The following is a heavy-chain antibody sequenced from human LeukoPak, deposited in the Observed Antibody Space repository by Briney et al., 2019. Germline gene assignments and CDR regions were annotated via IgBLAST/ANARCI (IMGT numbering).Heavy chain of an antibody. CDR1: GGSISSYY. V-gene: IGHV4-4*09. J-gene: IGHJ4*02. Sequence: PSETLSLTCTVSGGSISSYYWSWIRQPPGKGLEWIGYIYTSGSTNYNPSLKSRVTISVDTSKNQFSLKLSSVTAADTAVYYCARVASIYGTVEYYFDYWAREPWSPSPQ. CDR3: ARVASIYGTVEYYFDY. D-gene: IGHD1-26*01. CDR2: IYTSGST.